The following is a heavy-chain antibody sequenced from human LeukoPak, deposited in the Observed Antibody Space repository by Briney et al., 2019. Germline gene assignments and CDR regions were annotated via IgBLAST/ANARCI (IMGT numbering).Heavy chain of an antibody. CDR1: GFTFSSYG. Sequence: GSLRLSCAASGFTFSSYGMSWVRQAPGQGLEWVSSISGSAGSTYYGDSAKGRFTISRDNSKNTLYLQMNSLRAEDTAVYYCAKSSSATSWYYGMDVWGQGTTVTVFS. CDR2: ISGSAGST. V-gene: IGHV3-23*01. D-gene: IGHD2-2*01. J-gene: IGHJ6*02. CDR3: AKSSSATSWYYGMDV.